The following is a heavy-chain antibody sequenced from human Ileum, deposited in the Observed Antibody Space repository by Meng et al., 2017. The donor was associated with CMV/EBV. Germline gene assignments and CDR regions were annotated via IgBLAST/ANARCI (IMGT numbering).Heavy chain of an antibody. J-gene: IGHJ4*02. CDR3: ARVWGIAVRPLDY. CDR1: GDSIRSGHYY. CDR2: IHDSGRT. V-gene: IGHV4-30-4*01. D-gene: IGHD6-6*01. Sequence: GQRQDLGPRLVKPSQIRFLSCTVSGDSIRSGHYYWSCIRQTPGKGLEWIGHIHDSGRTYYNPSLQSRVTISVDTSKNQFSLKLSSVTAADTAVYYCARVWGIAVRPLDYWGQRNLVTVSS.